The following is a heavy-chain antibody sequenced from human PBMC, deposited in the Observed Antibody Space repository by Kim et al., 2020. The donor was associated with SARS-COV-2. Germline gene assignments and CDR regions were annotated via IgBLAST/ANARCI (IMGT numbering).Heavy chain of an antibody. CDR2: T. V-gene: IGHV1-18*01. Sequence: TKYPQKLQGKVTLTTDTSTGTVYMELRSLNSDDSAMYYCARAPGDYYYYAMDVWGQGTTVTVSS. J-gene: IGHJ6*02. CDR3: ARAPGDYYYYAMDV.